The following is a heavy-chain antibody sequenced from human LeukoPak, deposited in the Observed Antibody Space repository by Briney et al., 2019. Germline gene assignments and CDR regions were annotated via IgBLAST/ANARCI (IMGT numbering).Heavy chain of an antibody. V-gene: IGHV4-59*08. CDR3: AKSSGSYPDWFDP. CDR2: IYYSGST. D-gene: IGHD3-10*01. CDR1: GGSISSYY. Sequence: SETLSLTCTVSGGSISSYYRSWIRQPPGKGLEWIGYIYYSGSTNYNPSLKSRVTISVDTSKNQFSLKLSSVTAADTAVYYCAKSSGSYPDWFDPWGQGTLVTVSS. J-gene: IGHJ5*02.